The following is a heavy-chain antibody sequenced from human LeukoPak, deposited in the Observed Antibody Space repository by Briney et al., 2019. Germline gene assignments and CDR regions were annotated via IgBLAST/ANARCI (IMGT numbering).Heavy chain of an antibody. Sequence: SETLSLTCTVSGGSITSSSYYWGWIRQPPGKDLEWIGNTYYSGSTDYNPSLKSRVTMSVDTSKNQFSLKLSSVTAADTAVYYCARSADSSGYYYSGGAFDIWGQGTRVTVSS. V-gene: IGHV4-39*01. CDR1: GGSITSSSYY. CDR2: TYYSGST. CDR3: ARSADSSGYYYSGGAFDI. J-gene: IGHJ3*02. D-gene: IGHD3-22*01.